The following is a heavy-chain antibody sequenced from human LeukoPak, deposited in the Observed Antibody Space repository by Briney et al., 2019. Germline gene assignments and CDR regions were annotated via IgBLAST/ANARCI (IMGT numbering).Heavy chain of an antibody. CDR2: IWVDGSNK. J-gene: IGHJ3*02. D-gene: IGHD7-27*01. V-gene: IGHV3-33*01. CDR3: ARDANWGFDAFDI. Sequence: GGSLRLSCAASGFTFSSYGMHWVRQAPGKGLEWVAVIWVDGSNKYYAAAVKGRFTISRDNSENMLYLQMNSLRAEYTAVYCCARDANWGFDAFDIWGEGTMVTVSS. CDR1: GFTFSSYG.